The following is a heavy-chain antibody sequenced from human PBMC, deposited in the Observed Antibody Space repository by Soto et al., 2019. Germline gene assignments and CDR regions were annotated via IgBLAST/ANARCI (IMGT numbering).Heavy chain of an antibody. Sequence: ASVKVSCKASGGTFSSYAISWVRQAPGQGLEWMGGIIPIFGTANYAQKFQGRVTITADESTSTAYMELSSLRSEDTAVYYCAREGQQLVPGYYYGMDVWGQGTTVTVSS. CDR3: AREGQQLVPGYYYGMDV. D-gene: IGHD6-13*01. CDR2: IIPIFGTA. V-gene: IGHV1-69*13. J-gene: IGHJ6*02. CDR1: GGTFSSYA.